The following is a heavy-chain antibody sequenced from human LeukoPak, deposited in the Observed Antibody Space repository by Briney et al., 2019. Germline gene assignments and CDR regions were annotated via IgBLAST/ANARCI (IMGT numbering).Heavy chain of an antibody. CDR3: ATVTGYCSSTSCYRPLDP. D-gene: IGHD2-2*01. CDR2: FDAEEVET. CDR1: GYTLTELC. V-gene: IGHV1-24*01. Sequence: SVKVSCKVSGYTLTELCMHWVRQAPGNRLGGTGGFDAEEVETIYAQKFQGRVTMTEDTSTDTAYMELSTLKSEDTAVYYCATVTGYCSSTSCYRPLDPWGQGTLVTVS. J-gene: IGHJ5*02.